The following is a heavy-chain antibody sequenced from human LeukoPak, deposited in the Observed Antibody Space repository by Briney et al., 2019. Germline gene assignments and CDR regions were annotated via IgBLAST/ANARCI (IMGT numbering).Heavy chain of an antibody. CDR3: ARAFPVEMATIEDY. D-gene: IGHD5-24*01. V-gene: IGHV1-2*02. J-gene: IGHJ4*02. Sequence: GASVKVSCRASGYTFTGYYMHWVRQAPGQGLEWMGWINPNSGGTNYAQKFQGRVTMTRDTSISTAYMELSRLRSDDTAVYYCARAFPVEMATIEDYWGQGTLVTVSS. CDR2: INPNSGGT. CDR1: GYTFTGYY.